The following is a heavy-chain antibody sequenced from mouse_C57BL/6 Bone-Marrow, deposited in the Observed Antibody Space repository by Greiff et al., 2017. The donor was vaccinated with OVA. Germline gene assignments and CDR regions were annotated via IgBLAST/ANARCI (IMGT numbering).Heavy chain of an antibody. CDR3: ARPLYYGSRNWYFDV. J-gene: IGHJ1*03. Sequence: EAGGIDFSRYWMSWVRRAPGKGLEWIGEINPDSSTINYAPSLKDKFIISRDNAKNTLYLQMSKVRSEDTALYYCARPLYYGSRNWYFDVWGTGTTVTVSS. CDR1: GIDFSRYW. D-gene: IGHD1-1*01. CDR2: INPDSSTI. V-gene: IGHV4-1*01.